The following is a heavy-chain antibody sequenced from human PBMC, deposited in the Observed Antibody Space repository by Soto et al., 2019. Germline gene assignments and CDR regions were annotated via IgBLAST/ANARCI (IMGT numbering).Heavy chain of an antibody. D-gene: IGHD2-21*01. CDR2: INPDRGGT. J-gene: IGHJ5*02. V-gene: IGHV1-2*02. CDR1: GYTFTDYY. CDR3: AKKSVERDWFDP. Sequence: ASVKVSCKASGYTFTDYYMHWVRQAPGQGLEWMGWINPDRGGTNYAQKFQGRVIMTSDTSISTAYLKMSRLRSDDTAVYYGAKKSVERDWFDPWGQGTLVTVSS.